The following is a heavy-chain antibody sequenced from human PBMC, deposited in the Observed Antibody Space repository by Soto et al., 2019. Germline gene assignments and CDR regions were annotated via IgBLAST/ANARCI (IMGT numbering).Heavy chain of an antibody. V-gene: IGHV3-23*01. Sequence: EVQLLDSWGGLVQPGGSLRLSCAASGFTFSDYAMSWLRQPPGKGLEWVSAISGSANRPYYADTVKGRFTISRDNSKNSLYLQMTSLRAEDSAVYYCVREGSGYSYADSWGQGTLVTVSS. CDR1: GFTFSDYA. D-gene: IGHD5-18*01. J-gene: IGHJ4*02. CDR2: ISGSANRP. CDR3: VREGSGYSYADS.